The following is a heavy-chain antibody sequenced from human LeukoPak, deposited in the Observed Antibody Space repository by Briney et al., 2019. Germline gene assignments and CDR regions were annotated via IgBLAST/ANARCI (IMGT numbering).Heavy chain of an antibody. V-gene: IGHV3-30-3*01. D-gene: IGHD2-2*01. Sequence: GGSLTLSCAASGFTFSNSAMHWVRQATGKAREWVAVISFDGTNKYYADSVKGRFTISRDNSKNTVYVQMSSLRGDDSGVYYCAAGSSVDCSRTSCPPTDYWGQGTLVTVSA. CDR2: ISFDGTNK. CDR3: AAGSSVDCSRTSCPPTDY. CDR1: GFTFSNSA. J-gene: IGHJ4*02.